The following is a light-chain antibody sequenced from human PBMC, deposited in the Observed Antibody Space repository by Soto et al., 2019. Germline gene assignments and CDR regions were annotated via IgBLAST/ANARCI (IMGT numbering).Light chain of an antibody. CDR3: QQSYSAPYT. V-gene: IGKV1-39*01. Sequence: DIPMTQSPSSLSASIGDRVTITCRASQSITTYLNWYQHKPGKAPKLLIHAASSLHSGVPSRFSGSGSGTDFTLTISSLQPEDFATYYCQQSYSAPYTFDQGTKLEIK. J-gene: IGKJ2*01. CDR1: QSITTY. CDR2: AAS.